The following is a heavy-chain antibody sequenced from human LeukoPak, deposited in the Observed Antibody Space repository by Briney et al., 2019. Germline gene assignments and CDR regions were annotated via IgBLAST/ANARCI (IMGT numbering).Heavy chain of an antibody. V-gene: IGHV3-43D*03. D-gene: IGHD3-9*01. CDR3: AKDTTGPTDY. CDR2: ISWDGGTT. J-gene: IGHJ4*02. CDR1: GFTFDDYA. Sequence: PGGSLRLSCAASGFTFDDYAMHWVRQPPGRGLEWVSLISWDGGTTYYADSVKGRFTISRDNSKNSLYLQMSSLRAEDTALYYCAKDTTGPTDYWGQGTLVTVSS.